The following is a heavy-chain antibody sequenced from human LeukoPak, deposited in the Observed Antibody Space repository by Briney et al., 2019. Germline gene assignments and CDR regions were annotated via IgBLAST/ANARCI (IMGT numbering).Heavy chain of an antibody. D-gene: IGHD6-19*01. CDR3: ARDPYSSGWSSFDY. J-gene: IGHJ4*02. CDR1: GFAFSSYS. Sequence: GGSLRLSWAASGFAFSSYSMNWVRQAPGKGLEWVSSISSSSSYIYYADSVKGRFTISRDNAKNSLYLQMNSLGAEDTAVYYCARDPYSSGWSSFDYWGQGTLVTVSS. V-gene: IGHV3-21*01. CDR2: ISSSSSYI.